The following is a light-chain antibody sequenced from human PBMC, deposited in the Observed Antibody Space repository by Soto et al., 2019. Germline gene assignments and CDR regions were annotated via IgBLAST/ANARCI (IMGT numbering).Light chain of an antibody. Sequence: EIVMTQSPATLSVSPGERATLPRTARQSFTTHFPWYQQTPGQAPRLLIYGASTRATGVPARFSGSGSGTEFTLTISSLQSEDFAVYYCQQYNNWPRTFGQGTKVEIK. CDR2: GAS. J-gene: IGKJ1*01. CDR1: QSFTTH. V-gene: IGKV3-15*01. CDR3: QQYNNWPRT.